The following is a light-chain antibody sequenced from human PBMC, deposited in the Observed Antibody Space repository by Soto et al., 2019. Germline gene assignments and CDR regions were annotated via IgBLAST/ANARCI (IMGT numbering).Light chain of an antibody. V-gene: IGKV1-5*01. CDR1: QTISSW. CDR2: DAS. J-gene: IGKJ1*01. Sequence: DIQMTQSRSTLSASLGDRVTITCRASQTISSWLAWYQQKPGKAPKLLIYDASSLESGVPSRFSGSGSGTEFTLTISSLQPDDFATYYCQQYNSYSGTFGQGTKVDI. CDR3: QQYNSYSGT.